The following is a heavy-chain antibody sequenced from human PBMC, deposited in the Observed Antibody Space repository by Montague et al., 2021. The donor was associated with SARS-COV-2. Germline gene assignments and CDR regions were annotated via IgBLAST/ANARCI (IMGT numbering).Heavy chain of an antibody. V-gene: IGHV2-5*01. J-gene: IGHJ4*02. CDR2: IYWNGDE. CDR1: GFSLRSNDVG. D-gene: IGHD3-10*01. CDR3: AHRGMIRGLIFDY. Sequence: PALVKPTQTLTLTCTFSGFSLRSNDVGVAWIRQSPGQALEWLAVIYWNGDELYSTSLQRRLTITKDTSENQVVLTMTNMDPVDTVTYYCAHRGMIRGLIFDYWGQGTLVTVSS.